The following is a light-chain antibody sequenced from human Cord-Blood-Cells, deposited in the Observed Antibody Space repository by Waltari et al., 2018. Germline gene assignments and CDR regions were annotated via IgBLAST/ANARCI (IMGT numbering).Light chain of an antibody. Sequence: QTGSTQPPSASGTHWKRATLSCSGSSSNIWSNTVTWYQQLPGTAPKLLIYSNNQRPPGFPDRFSGSKSGTSASLAFSGLQSEDESDYYCAAWEDSLNGPVFGGETKLTVL. CDR2: SNN. CDR3: AAWEDSLNGPV. V-gene: IGLV1-44*01. J-gene: IGLJ2*01. CDR1: SSNIWSNT.